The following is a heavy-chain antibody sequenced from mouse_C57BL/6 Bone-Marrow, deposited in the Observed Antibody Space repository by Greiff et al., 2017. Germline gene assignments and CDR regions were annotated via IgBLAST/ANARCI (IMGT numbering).Heavy chain of an antibody. V-gene: IGHV5-4*01. CDR1: GFTFSSYA. CDR3: AREEGCAGTGFAY. Sequence: DVKLVESGGGLVKPGGSLKLSCAASGFTFSSYAMSWVRQTPEKRLEWVATISDGGSYTYYPDNVKGRFTISRDNAKNNLYLQMSHLKSEDTAMYYCAREEGCAGTGFAYWGQGTRVTVSA. J-gene: IGHJ3*01. CDR2: ISDGGSYT. D-gene: IGHD4-1*01.